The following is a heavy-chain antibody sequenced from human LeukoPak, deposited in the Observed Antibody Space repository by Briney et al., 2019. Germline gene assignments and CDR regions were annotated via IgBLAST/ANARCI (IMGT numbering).Heavy chain of an antibody. V-gene: IGHV1-18*04. Sequence: ASVKVSCKASGYTLSSYGVNWVRQAPGQGLEWMGWISIYNGNTEYAQILQGRATMTTDTSTSTVYMELTSLRSDDTAVYYCASNPRGDSWTFDYWGQGTLVTVSS. J-gene: IGHJ4*02. CDR1: GYTLSSYG. CDR2: ISIYNGNT. CDR3: ASNPRGDSWTFDY. D-gene: IGHD2-21*02.